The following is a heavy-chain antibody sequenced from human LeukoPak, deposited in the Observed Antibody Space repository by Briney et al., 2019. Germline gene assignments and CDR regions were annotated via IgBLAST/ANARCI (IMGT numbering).Heavy chain of an antibody. CDR1: GGSFSGYY. CDR3: ARRGGYGSGSYLDY. V-gene: IGHV4-34*01. J-gene: IGHJ4*02. D-gene: IGHD3-10*01. Sequence: PSETLSLTCAVYGGSFSGYYWSWIRQPPGKGLEWIGEINHSGSTNYNPSLKSRVTISVDTSKNQFSLKLSSVTAADTAVYYCARRGGYGSGSYLDYWGQGTLVTVSS. CDR2: INHSGST.